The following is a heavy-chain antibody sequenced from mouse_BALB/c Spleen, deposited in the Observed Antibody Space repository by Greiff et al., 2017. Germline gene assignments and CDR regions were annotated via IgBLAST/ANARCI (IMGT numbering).Heavy chain of an antibody. CDR1: GYTFSSYW. CDR2: ILPGSGST. Sequence: QVQLQQSGAELMKPGASVKISCKATGYTFSSYWIEWVKQRPGHGLEWIGEILPGSGSTNYNEKFKGKATFTADTSSNTAYMQLSSLTSEDSAVYYCARGGLRRMYYAMDYWGQGTSVTVSS. CDR3: ARGGLRRMYYAMDY. J-gene: IGHJ4*01. D-gene: IGHD3-1*01. V-gene: IGHV1-9*01.